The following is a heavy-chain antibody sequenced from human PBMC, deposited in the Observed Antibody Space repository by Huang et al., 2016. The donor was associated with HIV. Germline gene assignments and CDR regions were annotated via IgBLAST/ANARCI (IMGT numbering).Heavy chain of an antibody. Sequence: QVQLVESGGGVVQPGRSLSISCAASGFTFSSYGMHWVRPAPGKGLEWVAVISYDAKTKYYADSVKGRFSISRDNSKTTVYLQLNSLRLEDTAVYYCAKGGSAAAVLDFWGQGTLVTVSS. CDR2: ISYDAKTK. CDR3: AKGGSAAAVLDF. J-gene: IGHJ4*02. CDR1: GFTFSSYG. V-gene: IGHV3-30*18. D-gene: IGHD6-13*01.